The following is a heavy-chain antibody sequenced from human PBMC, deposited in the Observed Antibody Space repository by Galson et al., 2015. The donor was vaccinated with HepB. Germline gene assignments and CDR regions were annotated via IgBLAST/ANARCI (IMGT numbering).Heavy chain of an antibody. CDR2: ISSSSSYI. D-gene: IGHD5-24*01. CDR1: GFTFSSYS. CDR3: ARGRDGYNRGVDY. J-gene: IGHJ4*02. V-gene: IGHV3-21*01. Sequence: SLRLSCAASGFTFSSYSMNWVRQAPGKGLEWVSSISSSSSYIYYADSVKGRFTISRDNAKNSLYLQMNSLRAEDTAVYYCARGRDGYNRGVDYWGQGTLVTVSS.